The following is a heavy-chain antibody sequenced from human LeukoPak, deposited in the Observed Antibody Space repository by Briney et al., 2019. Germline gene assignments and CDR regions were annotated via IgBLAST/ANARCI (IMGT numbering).Heavy chain of an antibody. D-gene: IGHD6-19*01. CDR3: ARVVVVGYSSGWYDY. J-gene: IGHJ4*02. CDR1: GGSFSGYY. V-gene: IGHV4-34*01. CDR2: INHSGST. Sequence: PSETLSLTCAVYGGSFSGYYWSWIRQPPGKGLEWIGEINHSGSTNYNPSLKSRVTISVDTSKNQFSLKLSSVTAADTAVYYCARVVVVGYSSGWYDYWGQGTLVTASS.